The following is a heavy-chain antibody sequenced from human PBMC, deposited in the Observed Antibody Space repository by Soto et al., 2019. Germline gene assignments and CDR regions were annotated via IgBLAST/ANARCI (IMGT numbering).Heavy chain of an antibody. V-gene: IGHV4-59*01. D-gene: IGHD6-13*01. CDR3: ARATWQQLVRFDY. Sequence: SETLSLTCTVSGGSISSYYWSWIRQPPGKGPEWIGYIYYSGSTNYNPSLKSRVTISVDTSKNQFSLKLSSVTAADTAVYYCARATWQQLVRFDYWGQGTLVTVS. J-gene: IGHJ4*02. CDR1: GGSISSYY. CDR2: IYYSGST.